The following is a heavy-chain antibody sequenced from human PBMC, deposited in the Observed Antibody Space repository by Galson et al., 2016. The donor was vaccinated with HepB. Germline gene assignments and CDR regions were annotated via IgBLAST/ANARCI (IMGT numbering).Heavy chain of an antibody. V-gene: IGHV4-31*03. J-gene: IGHJ4*02. CDR1: GGSISSGGYY. D-gene: IGHD3-22*01. CDR2: IYYSGST. Sequence: SLTCTVSGGSISSGGYYWSWIRQHPGKGLEWIGYIYYSGSTYYNPSLKSRVTISVDTSKNQFSLKLSSVTAADTAVYYCARTGQTWLLFNYWGQGTLVTVSS. CDR3: ARTGQTWLLFNY.